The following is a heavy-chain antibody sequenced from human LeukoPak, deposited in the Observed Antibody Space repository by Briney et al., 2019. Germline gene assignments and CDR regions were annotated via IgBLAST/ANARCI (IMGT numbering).Heavy chain of an antibody. Sequence: ASVKVSCKASGYTFTSYGISWVRQAPGQGLEWMGWISAYNGNTNCAQKLQGRVTMTTDTSTSTAYMELRSLRSDDTAVYYCARDLILCGGDCGFDPWGQGTLVTVSS. CDR3: ARDLILCGGDCGFDP. CDR1: GYTFTSYG. V-gene: IGHV1-18*01. J-gene: IGHJ5*02. CDR2: ISAYNGNT. D-gene: IGHD2-21*02.